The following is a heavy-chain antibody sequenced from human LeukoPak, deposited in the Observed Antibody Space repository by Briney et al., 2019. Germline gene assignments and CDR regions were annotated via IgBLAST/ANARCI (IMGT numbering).Heavy chain of an antibody. Sequence: QAGGSLRLSCAASGFTFSSGMHWVRQAPGKGLEWVAVISYDGNHKYYGDSVKGRFTISRDNSRNTLYLQMNSLRAEDTAVYYCGRVSESLVNGGVSWSFDNWGQGTLVTVSS. V-gene: IGHV3-30*03. CDR1: GFTFSSG. J-gene: IGHJ4*02. CDR3: GRVSESLVNGGVSWSFDN. D-gene: IGHD2-15*01. CDR2: ISYDGNHK.